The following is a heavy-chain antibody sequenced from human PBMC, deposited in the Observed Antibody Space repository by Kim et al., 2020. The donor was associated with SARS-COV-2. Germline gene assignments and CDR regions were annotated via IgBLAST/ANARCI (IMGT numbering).Heavy chain of an antibody. CDR3: AKEYGLWFGEPLHAFDI. CDR2: ISWNSGSI. Sequence: GGSLRLSCAASGFTFDDYAMHWVRQAPGKGLEWVSGISWNSGSIGYADSVKGRFTISRDNAKNSLYLQMNSLRAEDTALYYCAKEYGLWFGEPLHAFDIWGQGTMVTVSS. D-gene: IGHD3-10*01. J-gene: IGHJ3*02. CDR1: GFTFDDYA. V-gene: IGHV3-9*01.